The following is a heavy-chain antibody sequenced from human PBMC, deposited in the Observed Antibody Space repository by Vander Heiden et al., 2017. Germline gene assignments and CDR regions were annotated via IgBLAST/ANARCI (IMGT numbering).Heavy chain of an antibody. CDR3: ASYGGPFDS. CDR2: VNPNSGGT. CDR1: GYTFTAYF. J-gene: IGHJ4*02. D-gene: IGHD2-15*01. Sequence: QVPLVQSGAEVKKPGASVKVSCKASGYTFTAYFLHWVRQAPGQGLEWMGWVNPNSGGTKFAQRFQGRVTMTRDTSISTAYMELSRLRSDDTAVYYCASYGGPFDSWGQGTLVTVSS. V-gene: IGHV1-2*02.